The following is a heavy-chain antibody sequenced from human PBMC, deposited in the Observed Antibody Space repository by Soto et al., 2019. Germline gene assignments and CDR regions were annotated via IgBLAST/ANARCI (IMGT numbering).Heavy chain of an antibody. CDR2: ISFDGNKK. J-gene: IGHJ6*02. Sequence: SLRLSCAASGFGYSDYAMHWVRQAPGKGLQWVALISFDGNKKYYADSVKGRFTISRDNSKNTLYLQMDSLIPEDTSLYYCSRAKAGGTSLYYYFYGMDVWGQGTTVTVSS. CDR1: GFGYSDYA. V-gene: IGHV3-30-3*01. D-gene: IGHD1-26*01. CDR3: SRAKAGGTSLYYYFYGMDV.